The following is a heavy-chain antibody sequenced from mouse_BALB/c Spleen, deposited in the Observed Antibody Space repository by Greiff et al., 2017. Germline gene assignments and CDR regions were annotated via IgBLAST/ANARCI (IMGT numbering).Heavy chain of an antibody. V-gene: IGHV2-2*02. CDR2: IWSGGST. Sequence: QVQLQQSGPGLVQPSQSLSITCTVSGFSLTSYGVHWVRQSPGKGLEWLGVIWSGGSTDYNAAFISRLSISKDNSKSQVFFKMNSLQANDTAIYYCARKGIFITTAPHAMDYWGQGTSVTVSS. CDR1: GFSLTSYG. CDR3: ARKGIFITTAPHAMDY. J-gene: IGHJ4*01. D-gene: IGHD1-1*01.